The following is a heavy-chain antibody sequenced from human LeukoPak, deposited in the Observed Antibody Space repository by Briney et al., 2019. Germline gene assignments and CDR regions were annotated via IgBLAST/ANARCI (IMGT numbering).Heavy chain of an antibody. D-gene: IGHD2-21*02. Sequence: GGSLRLSCAASGFTFSSYAMSWVRQAPGKGLEWVSAISGSGGSTYYADSVKGRFTISRDNSKSTLYLQMNSLRAEDTAVYYCAKDGPGGDLGDYFDYWGQGTLVTVSS. CDR2: ISGSGGST. J-gene: IGHJ4*02. CDR3: AKDGPGGDLGDYFDY. CDR1: GFTFSSYA. V-gene: IGHV3-23*01.